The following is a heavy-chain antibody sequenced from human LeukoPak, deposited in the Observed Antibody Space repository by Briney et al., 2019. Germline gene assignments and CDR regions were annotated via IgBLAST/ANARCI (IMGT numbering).Heavy chain of an antibody. Sequence: SVKVSCKASGGTFSSYAISWVRQAPGQGLEWMGGIIPIFGTANYAQKFQGRVTITADESTSTAYMELSSLRSEDTAVYYCARGDIQYDAFDIWGQGTMVTVSS. CDR3: ARGDIQYDAFDI. J-gene: IGHJ3*02. CDR1: GGTFSSYA. D-gene: IGHD3-9*01. CDR2: IIPIFGTA. V-gene: IGHV1-69*13.